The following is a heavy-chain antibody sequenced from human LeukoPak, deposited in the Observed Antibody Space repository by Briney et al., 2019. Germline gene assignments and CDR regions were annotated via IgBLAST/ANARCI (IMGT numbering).Heavy chain of an antibody. V-gene: IGHV4-39*07. CDR1: GGSISSSSYY. CDR2: IYYSGST. CDR3: ARGSSSLFWFDP. Sequence: SETLSLTCTVSGGSISSSSYYWGWIRQPPGKGLEWIGSIYYSGSTYYNPSLKSRVTISVDTSKNQFSLRLSSVTAADTAVYYCARGSSSLFWFDPWGQGTLVTVSS. D-gene: IGHD6-13*01. J-gene: IGHJ5*02.